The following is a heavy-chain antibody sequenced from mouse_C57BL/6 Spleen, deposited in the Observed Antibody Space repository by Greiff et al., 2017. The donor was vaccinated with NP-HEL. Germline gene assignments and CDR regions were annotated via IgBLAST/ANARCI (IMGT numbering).Heavy chain of an antibody. J-gene: IGHJ4*01. CDR1: GFTFSSYG. Sequence: EVMLVESGGDLVKPGGSLKLSCAASGFTFSSYGMSWVRQTPDKRLEWVATISSGGSYTYYPDSVKGRFTISRDNAKNTLYLQMSSLKSEDTAMYYCARQGITTVVATWYAMDYWGQGTSVTVSS. CDR3: ARQGITTVVATWYAMDY. CDR2: ISSGGSYT. V-gene: IGHV5-6*01. D-gene: IGHD1-1*01.